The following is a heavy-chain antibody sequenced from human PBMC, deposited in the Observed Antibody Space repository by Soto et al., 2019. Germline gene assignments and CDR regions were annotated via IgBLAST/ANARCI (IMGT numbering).Heavy chain of an antibody. D-gene: IGHD3-9*01. CDR2: IYGTGNM. Sequence: QVQLQESGPGLVKPSQTLSLTCTVSDDSISSGGYYWSWIRQHPGKGLEWIGYIYGTGNMYYKSSLKSRLTCSVDTSKNHFSLNLTSVTAADTAGYYCARGTDTWFFALWGRGTLVTVSS. CDR3: ARGTDTWFFAL. V-gene: IGHV4-31*03. J-gene: IGHJ2*01. CDR1: DDSISSGGYY.